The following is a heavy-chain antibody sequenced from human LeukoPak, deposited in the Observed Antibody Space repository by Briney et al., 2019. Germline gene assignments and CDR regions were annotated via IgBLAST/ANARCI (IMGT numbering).Heavy chain of an antibody. CDR2: IIPIFGTA. CDR3: ARVSSEESYPFDY. J-gene: IGHJ4*02. D-gene: IGHD1-26*01. V-gene: IGHV1-69*01. CDR1: GGTFSSYA. Sequence: SVKVSCKASGGTFSSYAISWVRQAPGQGLEWMGGIIPIFGTANYAQKFQGRVTITADESTSTAYMELSSLRSEDTAVYYCARVSSEESYPFDYWGQGTQVTVSS.